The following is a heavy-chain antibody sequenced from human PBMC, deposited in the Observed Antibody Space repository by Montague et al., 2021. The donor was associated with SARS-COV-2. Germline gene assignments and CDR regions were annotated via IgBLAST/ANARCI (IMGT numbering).Heavy chain of an antibody. CDR2: ISSDGINK. Sequence: SLRPSCAASGFTFSSYSMYWVRQAPGKGLEWVAVISSDGINKYFPDSVRGRFTISRDNSNNTVFLQMSSLRPEDTAVYYCARPGVQNNGWYLSYFEYWGQGSLVTVST. D-gene: IGHD6-19*01. CDR3: ARPGVQNNGWYLSYFEY. J-gene: IGHJ4*02. CDR1: GFTFSSYS. V-gene: IGHV3-30*04.